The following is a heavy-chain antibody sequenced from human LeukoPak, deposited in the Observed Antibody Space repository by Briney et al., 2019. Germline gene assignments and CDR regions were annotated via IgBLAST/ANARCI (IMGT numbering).Heavy chain of an antibody. D-gene: IGHD2-8*01. J-gene: IGHJ6*03. V-gene: IGHV3-30*02. CDR2: IQYDGSNE. Sequence: GGSLRLSCAASGFTFISYAMSWVRQAPGKGLEWVAYIQYDGSNEQYADSVKGRFSISRDSSKNISYLQMNSLRAEDTAVYYCAKDRCSNGIGCYYYYMDVWGKGTTVTISS. CDR1: GFTFISYA. CDR3: AKDRCSNGIGCYYYYMDV.